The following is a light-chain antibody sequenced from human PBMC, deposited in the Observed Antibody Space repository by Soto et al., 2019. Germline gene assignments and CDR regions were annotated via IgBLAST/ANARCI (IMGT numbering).Light chain of an antibody. V-gene: IGKV3-15*01. J-gene: IGKJ5*01. CDR2: DAS. CDR1: QRVANH. CDR3: QQYDNWPPIT. Sequence: EIVMTQSPATLSVSPGERATLSCRASQRVANHLAWYQHKPGQSPRLLIYDASTRATGIPARFSGSGSGTEFTLTISSLQSEDFAVYYGQQYDNWPPITFGQGTRLEIK.